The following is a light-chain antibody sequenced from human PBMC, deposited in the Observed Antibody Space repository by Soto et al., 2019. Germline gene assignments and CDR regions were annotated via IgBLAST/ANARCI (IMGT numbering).Light chain of an antibody. CDR3: SSYTTSNTRQIV. CDR1: SSDVGGYNY. CDR2: DVS. J-gene: IGLJ1*01. V-gene: IGLV2-14*01. Sequence: SVLTQPASVSGSPGQSISISCTGTSSDVGGYNYVSWYQQHPGKAPKFMIYDVSNRPSGVSNRFSGPKSGNTASLTISRLQAEDEADYYCSSYTTSNTRQIVFGTGTKLTVL.